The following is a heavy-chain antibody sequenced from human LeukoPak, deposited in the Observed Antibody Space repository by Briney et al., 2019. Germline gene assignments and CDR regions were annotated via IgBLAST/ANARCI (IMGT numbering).Heavy chain of an antibody. J-gene: IGHJ5*02. D-gene: IGHD1-14*01. CDR2: ISSSSSYI. Sequence: GGSLRLSCAASGFTFISYSMNWVRQAPGRGLEWVSSISSSSSYIYYADSVKGRFTISRDNAKNSLYLQMNSPRAEDTAVYYCARETVSPAWFDPWGQGTLVTVSS. V-gene: IGHV3-21*01. CDR3: ARETVSPAWFDP. CDR1: GFTFISYS.